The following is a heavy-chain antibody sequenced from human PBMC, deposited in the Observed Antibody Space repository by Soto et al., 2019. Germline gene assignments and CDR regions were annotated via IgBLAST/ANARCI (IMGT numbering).Heavy chain of an antibody. Sequence: ETLSLTCTVSGGSISSSSYYWGWIRQPPGKGLEWIGSIYYSGSTYYNPSLKSRVTISVDTSKNQFSLKLSSVTAADTAVYYCARLVGSSWYGWFDPWGQGTLVTVSS. CDR1: GGSISSSSYY. J-gene: IGHJ5*02. D-gene: IGHD6-13*01. CDR3: ARLVGSSWYGWFDP. CDR2: IYYSGST. V-gene: IGHV4-39*01.